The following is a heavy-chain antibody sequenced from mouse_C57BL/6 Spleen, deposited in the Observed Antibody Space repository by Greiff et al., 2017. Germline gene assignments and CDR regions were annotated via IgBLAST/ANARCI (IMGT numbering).Heavy chain of an antibody. Sequence: VQLQQSGAELVRPGASVKLSCTASGFNIKDDYMHWVKQRPEQGLEWIGWIDPENGDTEYASKFQGKATITADTSSNTAYLQLSSLTSEDTAVYYCTTSIPDYYGSSSWFAYWGQGTLVTVSA. CDR3: TTSIPDYYGSSSWFAY. J-gene: IGHJ3*01. CDR1: GFNIKDDY. CDR2: IDPENGDT. D-gene: IGHD1-1*01. V-gene: IGHV14-4*01.